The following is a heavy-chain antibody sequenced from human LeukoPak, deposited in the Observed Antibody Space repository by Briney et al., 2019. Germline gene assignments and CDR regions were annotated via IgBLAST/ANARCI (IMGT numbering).Heavy chain of an antibody. CDR3: AKVRQQLLDY. CDR1: RFTFSSYS. Sequence: GGSLRLSCAASRFTFSSYSMNWVRQAPGKGLEWVSAISGSGGSTYYADSVKGRFTISRDNSKNTLYLQMNSLRAEDTAVYYCAKVRQQLLDYWGQGTLVTVSS. J-gene: IGHJ4*02. V-gene: IGHV3-23*01. D-gene: IGHD6-13*01. CDR2: ISGSGGST.